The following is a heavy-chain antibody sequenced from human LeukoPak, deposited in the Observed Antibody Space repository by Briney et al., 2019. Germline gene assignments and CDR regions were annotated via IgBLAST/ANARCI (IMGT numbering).Heavy chain of an antibody. Sequence: SETLSLTCAVYGGSFSGYYWSWIRQPPGKGLEWIGQINHSGRTNYNLYLMRRVTISVDTSKNQFSLKVSSVTAADTAVNYCARKRADIVSTVTYYYYYMDVWGKGTTVTVSS. CDR3: ARKRADIVSTVTYYYYYMDV. CDR2: INHSGRT. CDR1: GGSFSGYY. D-gene: IGHD5/OR15-5a*01. V-gene: IGHV4-34*01. J-gene: IGHJ6*03.